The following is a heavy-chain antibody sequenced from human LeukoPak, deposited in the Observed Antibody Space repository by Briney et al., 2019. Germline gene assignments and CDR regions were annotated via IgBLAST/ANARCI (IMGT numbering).Heavy chain of an antibody. V-gene: IGHV1-3*01. D-gene: IGHD6-19*01. Sequence: ASVKVSCKASGFTFSHHAMNWVRQAPGQRHGWMGWINAGNGKTKYSQKFQDRVTITRDTSASTTYMELNSLRSEDTAIYYCARGVWSSHNKEYFFDYWGQGTLVTVSS. J-gene: IGHJ4*02. CDR1: GFTFSHHA. CDR2: INAGNGKT. CDR3: ARGVWSSHNKEYFFDY.